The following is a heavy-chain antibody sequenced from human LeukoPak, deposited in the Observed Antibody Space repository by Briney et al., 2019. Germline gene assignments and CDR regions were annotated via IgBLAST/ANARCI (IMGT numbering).Heavy chain of an antibody. CDR1: GFIFSNYW. CDR2: MKQDGREK. V-gene: IGHV3-7*01. J-gene: IGHJ3*02. Sequence: GGSLRLSCVASGFIFSNYWMSWVRQVPGKGLEWVANMKQDGREKYLVDSVKGRFTISRDNAKNSVYLQMNSLRAEDTAVYYCARMTGGSDGLDMWAKGQWSPFIQ. D-gene: IGHD2-15*01. CDR3: ARMTGGSDGLDM.